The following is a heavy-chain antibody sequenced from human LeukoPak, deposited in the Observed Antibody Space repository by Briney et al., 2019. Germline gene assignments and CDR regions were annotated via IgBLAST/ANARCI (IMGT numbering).Heavy chain of an antibody. D-gene: IGHD4-23*01. CDR1: GFTFSSYG. V-gene: IGHV3-30*02. J-gene: IGHJ5*02. Sequence: GGSLRLSCVASGFTFSSYGMHWVRQAPGKGLEWVAFIRYDGSNKYYADSVKGRFTISRDNSKNTLYLQMNSLRAEDTAVYYRAKDKIRTVGGWFDPWGQGTLVTVSS. CDR2: IRYDGSNK. CDR3: AKDKIRTVGGWFDP.